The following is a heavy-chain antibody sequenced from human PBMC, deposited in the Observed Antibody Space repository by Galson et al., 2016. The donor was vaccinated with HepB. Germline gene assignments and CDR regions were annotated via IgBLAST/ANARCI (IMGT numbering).Heavy chain of an antibody. V-gene: IGHV3-21*01. Sequence: SLRLSCAASGISFSFYSMNWVRQAPGKGLEWVSSISSSGKYIYYADSVKGRFTISRDNAKNSLYLQMNSLRAEDTAVHYCARDQNYYYGMDVWGQGTTVTVSS. CDR2: ISSSGKYI. CDR1: GISFSFYS. CDR3: ARDQNYYYGMDV. J-gene: IGHJ6*02. D-gene: IGHD2/OR15-2a*01.